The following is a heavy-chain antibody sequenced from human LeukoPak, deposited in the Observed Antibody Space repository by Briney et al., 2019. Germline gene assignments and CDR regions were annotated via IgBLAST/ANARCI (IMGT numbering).Heavy chain of an antibody. CDR3: ARGSSDFDY. Sequence: SETLSLTCTVSGGSISSGDYYWSWIRQPPGKGLEWIGYIYYSGSTNYNPSLKRRVTISVDTSKNQFSLKLSSVTAADTAVYYCARGSSDFDYWGQGTLVTVSS. CDR1: GGSISSGDYY. D-gene: IGHD6-6*01. V-gene: IGHV4-61*08. J-gene: IGHJ4*02. CDR2: IYYSGST.